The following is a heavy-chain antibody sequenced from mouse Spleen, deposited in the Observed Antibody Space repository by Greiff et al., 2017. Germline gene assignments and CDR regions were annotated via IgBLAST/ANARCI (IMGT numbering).Heavy chain of an antibody. D-gene: IGHD1-3*01. J-gene: IGHJ3*01. V-gene: IGHV1-63*01. Sequence: VQRVESGAELVRPGTSVKMSCKASGYTFTNYWIGWAKQRPGHGLEWIGDIYPGGGYTNYNEKFKGKATLTADKSSSTAYMQFSSLTSEDSAIYYCARGKEFAYWGQGTLVTVSA. CDR3: ARGKEFAY. CDR1: GYTFTNYW. CDR2: IYPGGGYT.